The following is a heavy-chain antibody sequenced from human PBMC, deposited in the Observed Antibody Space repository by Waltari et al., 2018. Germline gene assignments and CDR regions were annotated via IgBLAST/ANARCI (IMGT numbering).Heavy chain of an antibody. D-gene: IGHD3-10*01. V-gene: IGHV4-39*01. CDR2: IYHSGGT. CDR3: ARIYGSGSPIPSVDY. Sequence: QLQLQESGPGLVKPSETLSLTCPVPGGSISRRTYYWGRRRPPPGTGLDWMAGIYHSGGTYYHPSLKSRVTISVDTSKNQFSLKLTSVTAADTAVYYCARIYGSGSPIPSVDYWGQGTLVTVSS. J-gene: IGHJ4*02. CDR1: GGSISRRTYY.